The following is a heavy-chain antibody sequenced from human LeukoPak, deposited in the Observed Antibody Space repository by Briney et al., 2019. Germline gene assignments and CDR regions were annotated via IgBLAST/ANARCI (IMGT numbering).Heavy chain of an antibody. Sequence: GGSLRLSCAASGFSFSSYWMHWVRQAPGGGLVRVSRINEGGSTINYADSVKGRFTISRDNAKNTLSLQMNSLRAEDTAVYYCARVEVGGDYSKFDYWGQGTLVTVSS. CDR1: GFSFSSYW. J-gene: IGHJ4*02. CDR2: INEGGSTI. D-gene: IGHD2-21*02. V-gene: IGHV3-74*01. CDR3: ARVEVGGDYSKFDY.